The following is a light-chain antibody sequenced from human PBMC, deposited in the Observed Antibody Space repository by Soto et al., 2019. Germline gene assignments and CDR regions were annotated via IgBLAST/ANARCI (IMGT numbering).Light chain of an antibody. V-gene: IGKV4-1*01. CDR3: QQYYSTPLT. CDR2: WAS. Sequence: DIVMTQSPDSLAVSLGERATINFKSIQIFLYSSNNKNYLAWYQQKSGQPPKLLIYWASNRESGVPDRFSGSGSGTDFTLTISSLQAEDVAVYYCQQYYSTPLTFGGGTKVDI. J-gene: IGKJ4*01. CDR1: QIFLYSSNNKNY.